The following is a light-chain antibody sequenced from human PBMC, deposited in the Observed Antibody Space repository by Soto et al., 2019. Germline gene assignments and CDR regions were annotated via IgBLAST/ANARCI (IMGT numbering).Light chain of an antibody. J-gene: IGKJ4*01. V-gene: IGKV1-33*01. CDR1: QDIINY. Sequence: DIHLTQSPSSLSASVGDRLTITCQASQDIINYLNWYQQKPGKAPTLLIYDGSNLEAGVPSRFSGSGSGTHFTLIISSLQPEDLGTSYCQQFDSLPPTFGGGTKVEIK. CDR3: QQFDSLPPT. CDR2: DGS.